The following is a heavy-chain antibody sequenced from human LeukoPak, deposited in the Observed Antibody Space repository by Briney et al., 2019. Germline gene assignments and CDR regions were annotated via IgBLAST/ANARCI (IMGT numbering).Heavy chain of an antibody. V-gene: IGHV4-34*01. CDR2: INHSGST. J-gene: IGHJ4*02. D-gene: IGHD3-3*01. CDR1: GGSFSGYY. Sequence: SETLSLTCAVYGGSFSGYYWSWIRQPPGKGLEWIGEINHSGSTNYNPSLKSRVTITVDTSKNQFSLKLSSVTAADTAVYYCARAGRGYPSDWGQGTLVTVSS. CDR3: ARAGRGYPSD.